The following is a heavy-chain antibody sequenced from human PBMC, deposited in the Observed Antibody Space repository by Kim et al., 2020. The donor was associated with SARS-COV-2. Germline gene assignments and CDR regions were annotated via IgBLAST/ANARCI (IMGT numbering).Heavy chain of an antibody. CDR1: GYSFTSYW. CDR2: IYPGDSDT. CDR3: ARGSVRYYYGSAQYAFDI. D-gene: IGHD3-10*01. J-gene: IGHJ3*02. Sequence: GESLKISCKGSGYSFTSYWIGWVRQMPGKGLEWMGIIYPGDSDTRYSPSFQGQVTISADKSISTAYLQWSSLKASDTAMYYCARGSVRYYYGSAQYAFDIWGQGTMVTVSS. V-gene: IGHV5-51*01.